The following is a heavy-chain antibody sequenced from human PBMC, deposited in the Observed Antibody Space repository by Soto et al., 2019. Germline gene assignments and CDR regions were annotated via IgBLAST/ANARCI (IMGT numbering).Heavy chain of an antibody. CDR2: ISYDGSNK. Sequence: APGKGLEWVAVISYDGSNKYYADSVKGRFTISRDNSKNTLYLQMNSLRAEDTAVYYCAKEGFFFQPEDGIRDSGPVSAFLLNRSSDL. D-gene: IGHD3-3*01. J-gene: IGHJ2*01. CDR3: AKEGFFFQPEDGIRDSGPVSAFLLNRSSDL. V-gene: IGHV3-30*18.